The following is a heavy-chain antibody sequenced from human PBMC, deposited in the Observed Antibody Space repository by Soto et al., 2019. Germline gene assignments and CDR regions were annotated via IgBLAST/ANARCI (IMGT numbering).Heavy chain of an antibody. Sequence: EVQLLESGGGLVQPGGSLRLSCVASGFTFSNYAMTWVRQAPGKGMEWVSAIRGSGAETFYGDSVRGRFTISRDNSQRTLYLQMNSLRAEDTAVYYCAKGDQERQWVFLHNWGQGTLVTVSS. CDR1: GFTFSNYA. CDR2: IRGSGAET. D-gene: IGHD2-8*01. J-gene: IGHJ4*02. V-gene: IGHV3-23*01. CDR3: AKGDQERQWVFLHN.